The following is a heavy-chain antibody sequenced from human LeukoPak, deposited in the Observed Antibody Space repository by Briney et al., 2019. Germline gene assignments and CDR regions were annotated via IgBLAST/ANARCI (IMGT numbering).Heavy chain of an antibody. J-gene: IGHJ5*02. Sequence: ASVKVSCKVSGYTLTEFSMHWVRQAPGKGLEWMGGFDPEDGETIYAQKFQGRVTMTEDTSTDTAYMELSSLRSEDTAVYYCATERYCSGGSCYSANWFDPWGQGTLVTVSS. CDR3: ATERYCSGGSCYSANWFDP. V-gene: IGHV1-24*01. CDR1: GYTLTEFS. D-gene: IGHD2-15*01. CDR2: FDPEDGET.